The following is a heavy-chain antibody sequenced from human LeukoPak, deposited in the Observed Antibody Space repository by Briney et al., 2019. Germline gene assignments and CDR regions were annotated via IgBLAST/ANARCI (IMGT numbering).Heavy chain of an antibody. Sequence: SETLSLTCAVYGGSFSGYYWSWIRQPPEKGLEWIGEINHSGSTNYNPSLKSRVTISVDTSKNQFPLKLSSVTAADTAVYYCARGRSITMVRGRSNWFDPWGQGTQVTVSS. CDR2: INHSGST. J-gene: IGHJ5*02. D-gene: IGHD3-10*01. CDR3: ARGRSITMVRGRSNWFDP. V-gene: IGHV4-34*01. CDR1: GGSFSGYY.